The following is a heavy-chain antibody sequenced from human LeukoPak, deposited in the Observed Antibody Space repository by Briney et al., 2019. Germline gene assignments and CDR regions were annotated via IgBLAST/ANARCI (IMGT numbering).Heavy chain of an antibody. CDR3: AKALSGASNFDE. CDR2: INGGGDRT. CDR1: GFIFSNYG. D-gene: IGHD1-26*01. J-gene: IGHJ4*02. Sequence: GESLRLSCAASGFIFSNYGMTWVRQAPGKGLEWVSLINGGGDRTYYADSVKGRFTISRDNSKSTLYLQMNSLRAEDTAVYSCAKALSGASNFDEWGQGTLVTVSS. V-gene: IGHV3-23*01.